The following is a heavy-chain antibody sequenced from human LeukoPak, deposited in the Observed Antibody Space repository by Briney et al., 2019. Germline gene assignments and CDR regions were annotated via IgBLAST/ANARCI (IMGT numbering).Heavy chain of an antibody. V-gene: IGHV4-59*08. CDR2: IYYSGST. CDR3: ARLGNRDGYNYFLDY. D-gene: IGHD5-24*01. Sequence: SETLSLTCTVSGGSLSSDYWTWIRQPPGKRLQWIGYIYYSGSTSYNPSLKSRVTISVDTSKNQFSLKLSSVTAADTAVYYCARLGNRDGYNYFLDYWGQGILVTVSS. J-gene: IGHJ4*02. CDR1: GGSLSSDY.